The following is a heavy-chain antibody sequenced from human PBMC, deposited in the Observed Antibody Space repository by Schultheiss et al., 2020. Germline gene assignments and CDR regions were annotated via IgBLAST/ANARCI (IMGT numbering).Heavy chain of an antibody. J-gene: IGHJ4*02. CDR1: GFTFSSSW. CDR3: AKDLGDQRYYDFWSGYYTGTGCNY. CDR2: ISGSGGST. D-gene: IGHD3-3*01. Sequence: GGSLRLSCAASGFTFSSSWMHWVCQAPEKGLEWVSAISGSGGSTYYADSVKGRFTISRDNSKNTLYLQMNSLRAEDTAVYYCAKDLGDQRYYDFWSGYYTGTGCNYWGQGTLVTVSS. V-gene: IGHV3-23*01.